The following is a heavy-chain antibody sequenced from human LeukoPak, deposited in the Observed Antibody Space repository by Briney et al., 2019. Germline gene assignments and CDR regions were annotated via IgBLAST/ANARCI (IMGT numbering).Heavy chain of an antibody. D-gene: IGHD1-1*01. V-gene: IGHV3-30*02. CDR3: AKGETGTGGNY. J-gene: IGHJ4*02. CDR2: IWYDGSNK. Sequence: GGSLRLSCAASGFTFSSYGMHWVRQAPGKGLEWVAVIWYDGSNKYYADSVKGRFTISRDNSKNTLYLQMNSLRAEDTAVYYRAKGETGTGGNYWGQGTLVTVSS. CDR1: GFTFSSYG.